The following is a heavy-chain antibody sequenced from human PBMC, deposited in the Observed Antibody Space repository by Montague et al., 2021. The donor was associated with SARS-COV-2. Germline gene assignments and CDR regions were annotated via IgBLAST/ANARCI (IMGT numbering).Heavy chain of an antibody. Sequence: SETLSLTCTVSGGSISSSSYYWGWIRQPPGKGLEWIGRIFYSGSTDYNPSLKSRVTISVDTSKNQFSLKLSSVTAADTAVYYCASMVRAQVYYLDYWGQGTLVTVSS. CDR3: ASMVRAQVYYLDY. V-gene: IGHV4-39*01. CDR1: GGSISSSSYY. D-gene: IGHD3-10*01. CDR2: IFYSGST. J-gene: IGHJ4*02.